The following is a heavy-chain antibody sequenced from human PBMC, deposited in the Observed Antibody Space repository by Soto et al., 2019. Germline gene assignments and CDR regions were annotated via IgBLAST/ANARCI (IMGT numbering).Heavy chain of an antibody. D-gene: IGHD1-7*01. CDR2: ISGSGGST. CDR3: AKDITGTTSYYFDY. J-gene: IGHJ4*02. Sequence: GGSLRLSCAASGFTFSSYAMSWVRQAPGKGLEWVSAISGSGGSTYYADSVKGWFTISRDNSKNTLYLQMNSLRAEDTAVYYCAKDITGTTSYYFDYWGQGTLVTVSS. CDR1: GFTFSSYA. V-gene: IGHV3-23*01.